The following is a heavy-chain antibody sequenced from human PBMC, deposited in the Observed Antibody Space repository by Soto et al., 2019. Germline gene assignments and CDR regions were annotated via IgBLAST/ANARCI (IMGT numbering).Heavy chain of an antibody. CDR2: ISYDGSNE. CDR1: GFTFSRFG. J-gene: IGHJ4*02. D-gene: IGHD2-15*01. Sequence: GGSLRLSCAASGFTFSRFGMHWVRQAPGKGLEWVAAISYDGSNEYYADSVKGRFTISRDNSKNTLYLQMNSLRPDDTAVYFCAKSDCSGGICYRTIDYWAQGTLVTVSS. CDR3: AKSDCSGGICYRTIDY. V-gene: IGHV3-30*18.